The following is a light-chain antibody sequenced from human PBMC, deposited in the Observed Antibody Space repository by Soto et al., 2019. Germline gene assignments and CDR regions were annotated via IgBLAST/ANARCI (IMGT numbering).Light chain of an antibody. V-gene: IGKV3-20*01. CDR2: GAS. CDR3: QQYKNWPPLT. CDR1: QSVSSSY. Sequence: EIVLTQSPGTLSLSPGERATLSCRASQSVSSSYLAWYQQKPGQAPRLLIYGASSRATGIPDRFSGSGSGTEFTLTISSLQSEDFAVYYCQQYKNWPPLTFGGGTKVEIK. J-gene: IGKJ4*01.